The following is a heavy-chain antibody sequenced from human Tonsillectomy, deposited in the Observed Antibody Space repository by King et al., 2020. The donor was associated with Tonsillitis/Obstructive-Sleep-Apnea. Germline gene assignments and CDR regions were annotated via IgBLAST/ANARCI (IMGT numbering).Heavy chain of an antibody. J-gene: IGHJ6*02. Sequence: VQLVQSGAEVKKPGASVKVSCKASGNMYTSNYMHWVRQAPGQGLEWMGIIDPSGGSTDYAQTFKGRVTMTRDTSTSTVYMELSSLRSEDTAVYYCASPMTMVRGVIGSGLYGMDVWGQGTTVTVSS. V-gene: IGHV1-46*01. D-gene: IGHD3-10*01. CDR3: ASPMTMVRGVIGSGLYGMDV. CDR1: GNMYTSNY. CDR2: IDPSGGST.